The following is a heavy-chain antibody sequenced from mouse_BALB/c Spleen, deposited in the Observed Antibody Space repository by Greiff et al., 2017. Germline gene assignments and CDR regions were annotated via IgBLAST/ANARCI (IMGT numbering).Heavy chain of an antibody. Sequence: EVMLVESGGDLVKPGGSLKLSCAASGFTFSSYGMSWVRQTPDKRLEWVATISSGGSYTYYPDSVKGRFTISRDNAKNTLYLQMSSLKSEDTAMYYCASAYYRYDYAMDYWGQGTSVTVSS. D-gene: IGHD2-14*01. V-gene: IGHV5-6*01. J-gene: IGHJ4*01. CDR3: ASAYYRYDYAMDY. CDR2: ISSGGSYT. CDR1: GFTFSSYG.